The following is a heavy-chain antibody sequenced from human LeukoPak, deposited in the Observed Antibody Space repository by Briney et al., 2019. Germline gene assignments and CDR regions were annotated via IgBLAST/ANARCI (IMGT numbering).Heavy chain of an antibody. CDR1: GFTFSSYA. Sequence: GGSLRLSCAASGFTFSSYAMSWVRQAPGKGLEWVSAISGSGGSTYYADSVKGRFTISRDNSKNTLYLQMNSLRAEDTAVYYCAIVRRYCSSTSCYTGWFDPWGQGTLVTVSS. V-gene: IGHV3-23*01. D-gene: IGHD2-2*02. CDR3: AIVRRYCSSTSCYTGWFDP. CDR2: ISGSGGST. J-gene: IGHJ5*02.